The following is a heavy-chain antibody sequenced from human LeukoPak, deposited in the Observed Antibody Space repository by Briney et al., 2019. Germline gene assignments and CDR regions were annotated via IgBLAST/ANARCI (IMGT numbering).Heavy chain of an antibody. V-gene: IGHV4-4*07. J-gene: IGHJ6*02. CDR1: DGSISSYY. CDR3: ARDSKAYSSPV. Sequence: SETLSLTCTVSDGSISSYYWSWIRQPAGKGLEWIGRIYTSGSTYYNPSLKSRVTISVDTSKNQFSLKLSSVTAADTAVYYCARDSKAYSSPVWGQGTTVTVSS. CDR2: IYTSGST. D-gene: IGHD6-13*01.